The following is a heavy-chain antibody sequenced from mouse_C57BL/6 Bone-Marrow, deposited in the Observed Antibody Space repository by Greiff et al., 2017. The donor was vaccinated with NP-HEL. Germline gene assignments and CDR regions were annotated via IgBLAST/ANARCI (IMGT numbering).Heavy chain of an antibody. CDR3: ARSWDVGSGFDY. CDR2: INPSSGYN. Sequence: VQLQQSGAELAKPGASVKLSCKASGYTFTSYWMHWVKQRPGQGLEWIGYINPSSGYNKYNQKFKDKVTLTADKSSSTAYMQLSSLTYEDSAVYYCARSWDVGSGFDYWGQGTTLTVSS. CDR1: GYTFTSYW. J-gene: IGHJ2*01. V-gene: IGHV1-7*01. D-gene: IGHD4-1*01.